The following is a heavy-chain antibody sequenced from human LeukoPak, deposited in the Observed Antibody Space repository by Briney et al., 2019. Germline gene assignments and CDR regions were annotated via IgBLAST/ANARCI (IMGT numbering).Heavy chain of an antibody. Sequence: GASVKVSCKASGYTFTSYGISWVRQAPGQGLEWMGWISAYNGNTNYAQKLQGRVTMTTDTSTSTAYMELRSLRSDDTAVYYCASCAYDSSGYYLDYWAREPWSPSPQ. CDR1: GYTFTSYG. CDR3: ASCAYDSSGYYLDY. J-gene: IGHJ4*02. CDR2: ISAYNGNT. V-gene: IGHV1-18*01. D-gene: IGHD3-22*01.